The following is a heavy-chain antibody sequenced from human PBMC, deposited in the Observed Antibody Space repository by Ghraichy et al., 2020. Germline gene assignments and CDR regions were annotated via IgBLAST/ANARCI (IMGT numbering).Heavy chain of an antibody. Sequence: ETLSLTCAASGFTFSSYAMSWVRQAPGQGLEWGSVISAGGGTTYYADSVKGRFTISRDNSKNTLYLQMNSLRAEDTAVYYCAGELHCSGGTCYSFDYWGQGTLVTVSS. D-gene: IGHD2-15*01. V-gene: IGHV3-23*01. CDR2: ISAGGGTT. CDR3: AGELHCSGGTCYSFDY. J-gene: IGHJ4*02. CDR1: GFTFSSYA.